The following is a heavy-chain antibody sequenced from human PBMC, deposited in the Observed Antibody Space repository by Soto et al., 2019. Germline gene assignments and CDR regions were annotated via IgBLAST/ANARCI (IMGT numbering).Heavy chain of an antibody. CDR2: IYYSGST. V-gene: IGHV4-59*01. D-gene: IGHD3-10*01. CDR3: ARGPVRGVNYFYY. J-gene: IGHJ4*02. Sequence: LSLSCTVPXGPISSYYWSWIRQPPGKGLEWIGYIYYSGSTNYNPSLKSRVTISVDTSKNQFSLKLSSVTAADTAVYYCARGPVRGVNYFYYWGQGTLVTVSS. CDR1: XGPISSYY.